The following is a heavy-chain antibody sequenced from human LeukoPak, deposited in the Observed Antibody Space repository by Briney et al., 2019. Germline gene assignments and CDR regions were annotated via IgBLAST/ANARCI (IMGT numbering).Heavy chain of an antibody. D-gene: IGHD1-1*01. Sequence: GGSLRLSCAASGFTFSDYSMNWVRQAPGKGLEWISYIGIDSGNTNYADSVKGRFTISGDKAKNSLYLQMNSLRVEDTAVYYCARDYKCAFDNWGQGTLVTVSS. CDR1: GFTFSDYS. V-gene: IGHV3-48*01. J-gene: IGHJ4*02. CDR3: ARDYKCAFDN. CDR2: IGIDSGNT.